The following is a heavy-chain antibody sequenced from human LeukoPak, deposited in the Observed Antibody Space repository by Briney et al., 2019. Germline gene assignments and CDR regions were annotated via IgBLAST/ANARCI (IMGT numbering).Heavy chain of an antibody. D-gene: IGHD3-10*01. CDR2: ISYDGSNK. J-gene: IGHJ5*02. CDR3: ARGGMVRGTLGRRDWFDP. CDR1: GFTFSSYA. Sequence: QPGGSLRLSCAASGFTFSSYAMDWVRQAPGKGLEWVAVISYDGSNKYYADSVKDRFTISRDDSKNTLYLQMNSLRAEDTAVYYCARGGMVRGTLGRRDWFDPWGQGTLVTVSS. V-gene: IGHV3-30*04.